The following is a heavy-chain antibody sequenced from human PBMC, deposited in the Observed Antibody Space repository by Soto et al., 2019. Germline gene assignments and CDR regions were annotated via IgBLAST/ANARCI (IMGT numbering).Heavy chain of an antibody. CDR1: GFSFNSYA. D-gene: IGHD6-25*01. J-gene: IGHJ4*02. V-gene: IGHV3-30-3*01. CDR2: ISDDGGSK. CDR3: ARGAETGYSGVDY. Sequence: PGGSLRLSCAASGFSFNSYAMHWVRQAPGKGLEWVATISDDGGSKYYADSVKGRLTISRDSAKNSLYLQMNSLRAEDTAVYYCARGAETGYSGVDYWGQGTLVTVSS.